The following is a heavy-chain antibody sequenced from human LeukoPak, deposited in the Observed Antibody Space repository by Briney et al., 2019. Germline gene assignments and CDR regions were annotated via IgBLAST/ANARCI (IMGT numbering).Heavy chain of an antibody. CDR1: GFTLSDYY. Sequence: GGSLRLSCAASGFTLSDYYMSWIRQAPGKGLEWVSYISSSGSTIYYTDSVKGRFTIFRDNAKNSLYLQMNSLRAEDTAVYYSARVVGATSPLFDYWGQGTLVTVSS. J-gene: IGHJ4*02. V-gene: IGHV3-11*01. D-gene: IGHD1-26*01. CDR2: ISSSGSTI. CDR3: ARVVGATSPLFDY.